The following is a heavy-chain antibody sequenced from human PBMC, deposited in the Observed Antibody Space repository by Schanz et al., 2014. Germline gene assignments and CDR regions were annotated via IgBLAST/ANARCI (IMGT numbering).Heavy chain of an antibody. CDR2: ISSGGGST. Sequence: EVQLLESGGGLVQPGGSLRLSCAASGFTFSSYAMSWVRQAPGKGLEWVSSISSGGGSTYYADSVKGRFTMSRDNAKNTLYLQMNSLRAEDTAVYFCAKDLGVDCGDGCFNWYFDLWGRGTLVTVSS. V-gene: IGHV3-23*01. CDR1: GFTFSSYA. D-gene: IGHD2-21*02. J-gene: IGHJ2*01. CDR3: AKDLGVDCGDGCFNWYFDL.